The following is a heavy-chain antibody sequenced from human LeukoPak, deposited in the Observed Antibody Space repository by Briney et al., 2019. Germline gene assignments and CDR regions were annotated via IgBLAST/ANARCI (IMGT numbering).Heavy chain of an antibody. J-gene: IGHJ4*02. Sequence: SETLSLTCAVYGGSFIGYYWSWIRQPPGKGLEWIGEINHSGSTNYNPSLKSRVTISVDTSKNQFSLKLSSVTAADTAVYYCARVAVDTAMANSVDHWGQGTLVTVSS. CDR1: GGSFIGYY. V-gene: IGHV4-34*01. D-gene: IGHD5-18*01. CDR3: ARVAVDTAMANSVDH. CDR2: INHSGST.